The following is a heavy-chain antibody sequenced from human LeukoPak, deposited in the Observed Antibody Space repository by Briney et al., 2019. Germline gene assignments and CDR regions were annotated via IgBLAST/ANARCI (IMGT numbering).Heavy chain of an antibody. CDR2: VYYSGTT. Sequence: SENLSLTCAVYGGSFSSSDYWWGWIRQPPGKGLEWIGSVYYSGTTHYNPSLKSRVTISIDTSKNQFSLKLTSLTAADTALYYCARQVGTGRWSFDYWGQGSLVTVSS. J-gene: IGHJ4*02. CDR3: ARQVGTGRWSFDY. CDR1: GGSFSSSDYW. V-gene: IGHV4-39*01. D-gene: IGHD4-23*01.